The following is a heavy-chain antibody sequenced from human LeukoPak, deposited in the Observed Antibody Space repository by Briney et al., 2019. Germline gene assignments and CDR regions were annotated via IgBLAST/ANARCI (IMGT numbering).Heavy chain of an antibody. Sequence: PGGSLSLSCSASGFTFNNYAMTWVRQAPGKGLEWVSSISGGGGTTYYADSVKGRFTISRDNTKNTLYLQMSSLRAEDTALYYCARGLIDDWSDLEYWGQGTLVTDSS. CDR2: ISGGGGTT. D-gene: IGHD3-9*01. J-gene: IGHJ4*02. V-gene: IGHV3-23*01. CDR3: ARGLIDDWSDLEY. CDR1: GFTFNNYA.